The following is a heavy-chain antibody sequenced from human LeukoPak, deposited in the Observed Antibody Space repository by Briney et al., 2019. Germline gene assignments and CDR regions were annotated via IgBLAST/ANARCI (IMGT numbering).Heavy chain of an antibody. D-gene: IGHD4-23*01. V-gene: IGHV5-51*01. CDR3: ARPLDYGAKAFDI. CDR1: GYTFTSYW. CDR2: IYPGDSDT. Sequence: GESLKISCKGSGYTFTSYWIGWVRQMPGKGLEWMGIIYPGDSDTRYSPSFQGQVTISADKSISTAYLQWSSLKASDTAMYYCARPLDYGAKAFDIWGQGTMVTVSS. J-gene: IGHJ3*02.